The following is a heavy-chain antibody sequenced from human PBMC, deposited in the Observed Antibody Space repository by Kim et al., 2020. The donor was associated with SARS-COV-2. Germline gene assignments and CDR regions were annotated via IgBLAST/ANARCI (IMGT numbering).Heavy chain of an antibody. V-gene: IGHV4-30-4*01. CDR1: GGSISSGDYY. CDR2: IYYSGST. Sequence: SETLSLTCTVSGGSISSGDYYWSWIRQPPGKGLEWIGYIYYSGSTYYNPSLKSRVTISVDTSKNQFSLKLSSVTAADTAVYYCATKYYDFWSAYIPHYYYYGMDVWGQGTTVTVSS. D-gene: IGHD3-3*01. J-gene: IGHJ6*02. CDR3: ATKYYDFWSAYIPHYYYYGMDV.